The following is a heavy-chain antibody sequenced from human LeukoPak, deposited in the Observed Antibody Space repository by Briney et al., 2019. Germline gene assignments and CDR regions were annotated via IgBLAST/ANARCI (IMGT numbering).Heavy chain of an antibody. V-gene: IGHV3-15*05. CDR1: GFSFSRAW. J-gene: IGHJ4*02. CDR3: TTVTLRPVGL. CDR2: IKGKSDGGTT. D-gene: IGHD3-10*01. Sequence: GGSLRLSCAASGFSFSRAWMSWVRQAPGKGLEWVGRIKGKSDGGTTDYAAPVKGRFTISRDDSKNTLFLQVNSLKIEDTAVYYCTTVTLRPVGLWGQGTLVTVSS.